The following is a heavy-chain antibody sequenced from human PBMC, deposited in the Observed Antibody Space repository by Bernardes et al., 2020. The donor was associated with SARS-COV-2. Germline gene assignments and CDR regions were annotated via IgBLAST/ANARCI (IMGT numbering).Heavy chain of an antibody. CDR3: ARRSGYRHFDY. Sequence: SETLSLTCTVSGGSISSYYWSWIRQPPGKGLEWIGYIYYSGSTNYNPSLKSRVTISVDTSKNQFSLKLSSVTAADTAVYYCARRSGYRHFDYWGQGTLVTVSS. D-gene: IGHD3-22*01. CDR2: IYYSGST. V-gene: IGHV4-59*01. CDR1: GGSISSYY. J-gene: IGHJ4*02.